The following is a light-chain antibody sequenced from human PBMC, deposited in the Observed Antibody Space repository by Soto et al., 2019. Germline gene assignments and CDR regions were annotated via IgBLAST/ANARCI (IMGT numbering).Light chain of an antibody. J-gene: IGKJ1*01. V-gene: IGKV3-15*01. CDR2: GAS. CDR1: QTIGDK. Sequence: TQSAGTLSVSPGERVTLSCRATQTIGDKLAWYLQRPGKAPRLLMYGASTRDTDIPARFSGSGSGTEFTLTITSLQSEDFAVYYCQQYNGWPWTFGLGTKVDIK. CDR3: QQYNGWPWT.